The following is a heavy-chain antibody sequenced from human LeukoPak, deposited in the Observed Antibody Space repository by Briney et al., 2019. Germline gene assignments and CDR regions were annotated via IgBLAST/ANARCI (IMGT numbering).Heavy chain of an antibody. V-gene: IGHV4-59*01. CDR1: GGSISSYS. Sequence: AETLSLTCSVSGGSISSYSWTWIRQPPGKGLEWIGFIDYSGGRNYNPSLKSRVTISADPSKNQFCLNLTSVTAADTAVYFCARDHPVADWAADIWGRGTMVTVSS. D-gene: IGHD3-9*01. CDR3: ARDHPVADWAADI. J-gene: IGHJ3*02. CDR2: IDYSGGR.